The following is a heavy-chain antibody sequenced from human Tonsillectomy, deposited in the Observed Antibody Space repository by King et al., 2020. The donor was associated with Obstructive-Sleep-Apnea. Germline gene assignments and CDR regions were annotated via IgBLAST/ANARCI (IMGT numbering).Heavy chain of an antibody. Sequence: QLVQSGAEVKKPGASVKVSCKASGYTFTSYAMHWVRQAPGQRLEWMGWINAGNGNTKYSQKFQGRVTITRDTSACTAYMELSSLRSEDTAVYYCASSYCSSTSCYSHYYYYGMDVWGQGTTVTVSS. J-gene: IGHJ6*02. CDR3: ASSYCSSTSCYSHYYYYGMDV. D-gene: IGHD2-2*01. V-gene: IGHV1-3*01. CDR1: GYTFTSYA. CDR2: INAGNGNT.